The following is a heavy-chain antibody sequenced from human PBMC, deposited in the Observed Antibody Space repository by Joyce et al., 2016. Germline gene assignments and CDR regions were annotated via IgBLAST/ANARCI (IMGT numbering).Heavy chain of an antibody. CDR3: AGGILTGYFDY. CDR1: GFTCSNYG. J-gene: IGHJ4*02. CDR2: ISYDGSNK. V-gene: IGHV3-30*03. Sequence: QGQLVESGGGVVQPGRSLRLSCAASGFTCSNYGMHWVRQAPGKGLEGVAVISYDGSNKHYGDSVKGRFTISRDNSKNTLYLQMNSLRAEDTAVYYCAGGILTGYFDYWGQGTLVTVSS. D-gene: IGHD3-9*01.